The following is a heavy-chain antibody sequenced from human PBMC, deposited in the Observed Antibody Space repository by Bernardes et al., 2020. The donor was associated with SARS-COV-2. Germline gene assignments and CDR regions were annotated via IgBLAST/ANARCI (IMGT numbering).Heavy chain of an antibody. Sequence: GGSLRLSCAASGFLVSDNFMNWVRQVPGKGLEWVSVFYRGGNTYYADSVRGRFTISRDNSKNTLHLQMNSLRAEDTAVYYCARSLDYDVLIGYHDAFDIWGQGTRVTISS. CDR1: GFLVSDNF. D-gene: IGHD3-9*01. CDR2: FYRGGNT. J-gene: IGHJ3*02. CDR3: ARSLDYDVLIGYHDAFDI. V-gene: IGHV3-66*01.